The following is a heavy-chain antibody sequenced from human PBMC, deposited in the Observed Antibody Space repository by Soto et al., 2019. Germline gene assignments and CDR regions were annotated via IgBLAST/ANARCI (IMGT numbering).Heavy chain of an antibody. CDR3: ARDGWSAKNYYYYGMDV. V-gene: IGHV4-31*03. D-gene: IGHD3-3*01. CDR1: GGSLSGGTNY. CDR2: IYYSGST. Sequence: PSETLSLTCTVSGGSLSGGTNYWSWVRQSPGKELEWIGYIYYSGSTYYNPSLKSRVTISVDTSKNQFSLKLSSVTAADTAVYYCARDGWSAKNYYYYGMDVWGQGTTVTVSS. J-gene: IGHJ6*02.